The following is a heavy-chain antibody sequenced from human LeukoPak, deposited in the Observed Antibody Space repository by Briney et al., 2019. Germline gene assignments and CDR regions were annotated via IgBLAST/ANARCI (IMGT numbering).Heavy chain of an antibody. V-gene: IGHV3-7*01. J-gene: IGHJ1*01. D-gene: IGHD3-22*01. CDR3: ARDCYYDSSGYGCFQH. CDR1: GFTFSSYW. Sequence: GGSLRLSCAASGFTFSSYWMSWVRQAPGKGLEWVANIKQDGSEKYYVDSVKGRFTISRDNAKNSLYLQMNRLRAEDTAVYYCARDCYYDSSGYGCFQHWGQGTLVTVSS. CDR2: IKQDGSEK.